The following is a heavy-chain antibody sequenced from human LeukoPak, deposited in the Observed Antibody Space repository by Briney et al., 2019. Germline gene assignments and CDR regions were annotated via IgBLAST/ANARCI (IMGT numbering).Heavy chain of an antibody. CDR3: ATGAQYGLWGVPYFYYMHV. CDR1: GYPFTGYY. CDR2: INPRNGDT. D-gene: IGHD3-10*01. V-gene: IGHV1-2*02. Sequence: GASVKVSCKASGYPFTGYYVHWVRQAPGHGLEWMGWINPRNGDTHSAQKSQGRVSMTGDTSITTAYMELSSLTSDDTAVYYCATGAQYGLWGVPYFYYMHVWGTGTTVTVSS. J-gene: IGHJ6*03.